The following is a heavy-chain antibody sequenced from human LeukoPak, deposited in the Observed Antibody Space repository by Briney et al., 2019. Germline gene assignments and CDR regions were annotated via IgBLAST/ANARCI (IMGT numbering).Heavy chain of an antibody. CDR2: IYHSGST. V-gene: IGHV4-30-2*01. CDR3: ARGIYGDYVSAFDI. CDR1: GGSISSGGYS. Sequence: PSETLSLTCAVSGGSISSGGYSWSWIRQPPGKGLEWIGYIYHSGSTYYNPSLKSRVTISVDRSKNQFSLKLSSVTAADTAVYYCARGIYGDYVSAFDIWGQGTMVTVSS. J-gene: IGHJ3*02. D-gene: IGHD4-17*01.